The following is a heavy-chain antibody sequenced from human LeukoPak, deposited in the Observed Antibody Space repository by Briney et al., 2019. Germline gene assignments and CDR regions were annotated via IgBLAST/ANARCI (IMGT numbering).Heavy chain of an antibody. D-gene: IGHD4-17*01. Sequence: SETLSLTCTVSGGSISSYYWSWLRQPAGKGLEWIGRIYTSGSTNYNPSLKSRVTMSVDTSKNQFSLKLSSVTAADTAVYYCARSSGTTVTRGNYFDYWGQGTLVTVSS. CDR2: IYTSGST. CDR1: GGSISSYY. J-gene: IGHJ4*02. V-gene: IGHV4-4*07. CDR3: ARSSGTTVTRGNYFDY.